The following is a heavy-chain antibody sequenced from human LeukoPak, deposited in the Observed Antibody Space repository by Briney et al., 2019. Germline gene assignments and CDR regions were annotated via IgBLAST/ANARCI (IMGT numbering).Heavy chain of an antibody. D-gene: IGHD5-24*01. J-gene: IGHJ4*02. Sequence: GGSLRLSCAASGFTFTSYEMNWVRQAPGKGLEWGSYISSRGSTIYYADSVKGRFTISRDNAKRSLYLKMNSLRAEDTAVYYCARTKEMATISYFDYWGQGTLVTVSS. CDR3: ARTKEMATISYFDY. CDR2: ISSRGSTI. CDR1: GFTFTSYE. V-gene: IGHV3-48*03.